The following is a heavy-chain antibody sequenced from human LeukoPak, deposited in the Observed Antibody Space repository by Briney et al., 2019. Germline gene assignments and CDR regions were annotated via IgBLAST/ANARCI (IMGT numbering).Heavy chain of an antibody. Sequence: PSETLSLTCTVSGGSISSYYWSWIRQPPGKGLEWIGYIYNSGSTKYNPSLKSRVTMSMDTSKNQFSLKLSSVTAADTAVYYCARLLTTNWFDLWGQGTLVTVSS. J-gene: IGHJ5*02. D-gene: IGHD3-9*01. V-gene: IGHV4-59*12. CDR1: GGSISSYY. CDR2: IYNSGST. CDR3: ARLLTTNWFDL.